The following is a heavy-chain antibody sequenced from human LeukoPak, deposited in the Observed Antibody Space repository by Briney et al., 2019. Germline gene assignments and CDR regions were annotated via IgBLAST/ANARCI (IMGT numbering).Heavy chain of an antibody. CDR2: ISYDGSNK. J-gene: IGHJ4*02. V-gene: IGHV3-30*18. CDR1: GFTFSSYG. D-gene: IGHD3-22*01. CDR3: AKDRSTYYYDSSGYYFDY. Sequence: SGGSLRLSCAASGFTFSSYGMHWVRQAPGEGLEWVAVISYDGSNKYYADSVKGRFTISRDNSKNTLYLQMNSLRAEDTAVYYCAKDRSTYYYDSSGYYFDYWGQGTLVTVSS.